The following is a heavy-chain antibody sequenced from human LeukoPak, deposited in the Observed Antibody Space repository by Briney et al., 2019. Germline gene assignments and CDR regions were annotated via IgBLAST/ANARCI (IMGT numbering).Heavy chain of an antibody. CDR1: GFTFSRYA. CDR2: ISYGGNNQ. J-gene: IGHJ4*02. Sequence: GRSLRLSCGASGFTFSRYAMNWVRQAPGQGLERVAIISYGGNNQYYAESVKGRFTISRDNTKNTVYLQTNSLRPEDTAVYYCARAPDSSGYYYYFDYWGQGALVTVSS. V-gene: IGHV3-30-3*01. D-gene: IGHD3-22*01. CDR3: ARAPDSSGYYYYFDY.